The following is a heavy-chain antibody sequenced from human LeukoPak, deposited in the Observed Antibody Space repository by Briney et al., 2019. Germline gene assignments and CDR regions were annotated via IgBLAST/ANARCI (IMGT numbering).Heavy chain of an antibody. V-gene: IGHV1-18*01. CDR1: GYTFTSYG. J-gene: IGHJ4*02. D-gene: IGHD3-22*01. CDR2: ISAYNGNT. Sequence: ASVKVSCKASGYTFTSYGISWVRQAPGQGLEWMGWISAYNGNTNYAQKLQGRVTITRNTSISTAYMELSSLRSEDTAVYYCARGSLMIVDWGQGTLVTVSS. CDR3: ARGSLMIVD.